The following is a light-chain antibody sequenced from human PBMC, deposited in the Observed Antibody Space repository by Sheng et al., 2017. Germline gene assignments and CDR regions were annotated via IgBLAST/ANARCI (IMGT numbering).Light chain of an antibody. CDR2: AAS. CDR1: QSISSY. J-gene: IGKJ1*01. CDR3: QQSVR. Sequence: DIQMTQSPSSLSASVGDRVTITCRASQSISSYLNWYQQKPGKAPKLLIYAASSLQSGVPSRFSGSGSGTDFTLTISSLQPEDFATYYCQQSVRFGQWTKVEIK. V-gene: IGKV1-39*01.